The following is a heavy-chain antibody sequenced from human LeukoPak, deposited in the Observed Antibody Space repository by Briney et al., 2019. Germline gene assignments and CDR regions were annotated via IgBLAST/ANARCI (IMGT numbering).Heavy chain of an antibody. Sequence: KAGGSLRLSCAASGFTFSTFSMNWVRQAPGKGLEWVSSISGRSSYIFYADSVEGRFTISRDNTRNSLYLQMNSLRAEDTAVYYCARDAAPDAIAGNWFETWGQGALVTVSS. CDR3: ARDAAPDAIAGNWFET. V-gene: IGHV3-21*01. CDR2: ISGRSSYI. D-gene: IGHD2-2*02. CDR1: GFTFSTFS. J-gene: IGHJ5*02.